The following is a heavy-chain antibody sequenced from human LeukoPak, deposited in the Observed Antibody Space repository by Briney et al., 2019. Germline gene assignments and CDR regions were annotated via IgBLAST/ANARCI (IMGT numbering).Heavy chain of an antibody. V-gene: IGHV3-7*01. J-gene: IGHJ4*02. CDR2: IKQDGSEK. D-gene: IGHD3-3*01. Sequence: GGSLRLSCAASGFTFSSYWMSWVRQAPGKGLEWVANIKQDGSEKYYVDSVKGRFTISRDNAKNSLYLQMNSLRAEDTAVYYCARDRYDFWSGYWKHYFDYWGQGTLVTVSS. CDR3: ARDRYDFWSGYWKHYFDY. CDR1: GFTFSSYW.